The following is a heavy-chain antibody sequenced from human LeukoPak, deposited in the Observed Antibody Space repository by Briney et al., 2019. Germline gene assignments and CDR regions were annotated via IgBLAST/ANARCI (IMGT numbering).Heavy chain of an antibody. Sequence: GGSLRLSCAASGFTFSSYWMSWVRQAPGKGLEWVANIKQDGSEKYYVDSVKGRFTISRGNAKNSLYLQMNSLRAEDTAVYYCARGGGYYYFDYWGQGTLVTVSS. J-gene: IGHJ4*02. V-gene: IGHV3-7*01. CDR2: IKQDGSEK. D-gene: IGHD3-22*01. CDR1: GFTFSSYW. CDR3: ARGGGYYYFDY.